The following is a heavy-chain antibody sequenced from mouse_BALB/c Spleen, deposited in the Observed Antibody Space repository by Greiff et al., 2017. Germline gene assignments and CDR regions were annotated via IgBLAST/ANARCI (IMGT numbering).Heavy chain of an antibody. Sequence: QVQLKESGAELVRPGVSVKISCKGSGYTFTDYAMHWVKQSHAKSLEWIGVISTYYGDASYNQKFKGKATMTVDKSSSTAYMELARLTSEDSAIYYCASRRDAYYFDYWGQGTTLTVSS. CDR3: ASRRDAYYFDY. J-gene: IGHJ2*01. CDR2: ISTYYGDA. CDR1: GYTFTDYA. V-gene: IGHV1S137*01. D-gene: IGHD3-3*01.